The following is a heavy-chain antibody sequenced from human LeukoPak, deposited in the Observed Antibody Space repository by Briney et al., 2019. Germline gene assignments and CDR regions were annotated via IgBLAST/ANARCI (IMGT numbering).Heavy chain of an antibody. CDR3: ARRNRAMDAFDI. CDR1: GFALGTYN. D-gene: IGHD2-2*01. V-gene: IGHV4-34*01. J-gene: IGHJ3*02. Sequence: GSLRLSCAASGFALGTYNMSWIRQPPGKGLEWIGEINHSGSTNYNPSLKSRVTISVDTSKSQFSLKMRSVAAADTAVYYCARRNRAMDAFDIWGQGTMVTVSS. CDR2: INHSGST.